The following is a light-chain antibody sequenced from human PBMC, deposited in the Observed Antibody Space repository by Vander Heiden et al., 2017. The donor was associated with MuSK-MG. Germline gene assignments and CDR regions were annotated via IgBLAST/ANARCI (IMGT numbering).Light chain of an antibody. V-gene: IGLV3-21*02. CDR2: DDR. CDR3: QVWDRSSGLYV. Sequence: SYVLTPPPSVSVAPGQTASITCEGNNIETKSVHWYQQKAGQAPVMVVYDDRDRPSGIPERFSGSNSGNTATLNIGRVETGDEADYYCQVWDRSSGLYVFGTGTKLTVL. CDR1: NIETKS. J-gene: IGLJ1*01.